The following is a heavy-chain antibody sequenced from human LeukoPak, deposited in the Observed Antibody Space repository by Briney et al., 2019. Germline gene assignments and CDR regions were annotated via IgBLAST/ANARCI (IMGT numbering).Heavy chain of an antibody. Sequence: SVKVSCKASGRTFTSYAISWVRQAPGHGLEWMGRIIPILGIANYAQKFQGRVTITADKSTSTAYMELSSLRSEDTAVYYCAREVDTAMALDNWFDPWGQGTLVTVSS. V-gene: IGHV1-69*04. CDR2: IIPILGIA. J-gene: IGHJ5*02. CDR1: GRTFTSYA. CDR3: AREVDTAMALDNWFDP. D-gene: IGHD5-18*01.